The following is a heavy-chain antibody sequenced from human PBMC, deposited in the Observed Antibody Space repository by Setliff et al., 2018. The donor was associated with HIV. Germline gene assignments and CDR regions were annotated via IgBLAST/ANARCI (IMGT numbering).Heavy chain of an antibody. Sequence: PGGSLRLSCTASGFTFSSYGMHWVRQAPGKGPEWVAAISHDAVKTYYADAVRGRFIISRDNSKNTVYLQMNNLRVDDTAVYYCVRIGHGYSFANGFDPWGQGTPVTVSS. CDR3: VRIGHGYSFANGFDP. J-gene: IGHJ5*02. CDR1: GFTFSSYG. D-gene: IGHD5-18*01. CDR2: ISHDAVKT. V-gene: IGHV3-30*19.